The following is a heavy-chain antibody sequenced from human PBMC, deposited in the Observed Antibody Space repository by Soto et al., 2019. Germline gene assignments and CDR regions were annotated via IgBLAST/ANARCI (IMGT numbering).Heavy chain of an antibody. J-gene: IGHJ5*02. Sequence: EVQLVESGGGLVQRGGSLRLSCAASGFTFGIYSMNWVRQAPGKGLEWISYINGSSSTMYYADSVKGRFIISRDNVDNSLYLQMNSLRDAETAVYYCARGDRFRCSGDRCFSDGLFLSWGQGTLVTVSS. CDR2: INGSSSTM. CDR3: ARGDRFRCSGDRCFSDGLFLS. V-gene: IGHV3-48*02. CDR1: GFTFGIYS. D-gene: IGHD2-15*01.